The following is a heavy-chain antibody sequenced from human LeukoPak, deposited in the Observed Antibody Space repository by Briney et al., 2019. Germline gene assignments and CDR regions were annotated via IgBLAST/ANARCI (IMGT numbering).Heavy chain of an antibody. V-gene: IGHV6-1*01. J-gene: IGHJ2*01. CDR1: GDSVSSNSAA. Sequence: SQTLSLTCAISGDSVSSNSAAWNWIRLSPSRGLEWLGRTYYRSKWYNDYAVSVKSRITINPDTSKNQFSLQLNSVTPEDTAVYYCARGLDSSGWYGWYFDLWGRGTLVTVSS. D-gene: IGHD6-19*01. CDR2: TYYRSKWYN. CDR3: ARGLDSSGWYGWYFDL.